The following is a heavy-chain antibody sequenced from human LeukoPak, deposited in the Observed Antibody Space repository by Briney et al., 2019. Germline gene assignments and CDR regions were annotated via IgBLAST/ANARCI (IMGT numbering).Heavy chain of an antibody. V-gene: IGHV3-48*01. Sequence: GGSLRLSCAASGFTFSSYSMNWVRQAPGKGLEWVSYISISSSITYYADAVKGRFTISRDNAKNSLYLEMNSLRAEDTAVYYCARTYYDFWSGYYSHEGNPFDYWGQGTLVTVSS. D-gene: IGHD3-3*01. CDR1: GFTFSSYS. CDR3: ARTYYDFWSGYYSHEGNPFDY. J-gene: IGHJ4*02. CDR2: ISISSSIT.